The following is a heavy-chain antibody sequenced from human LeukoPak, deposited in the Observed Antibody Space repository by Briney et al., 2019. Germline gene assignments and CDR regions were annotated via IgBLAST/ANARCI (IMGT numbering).Heavy chain of an antibody. CDR2: ISSSGSTI. V-gene: IGHV3-48*03. CDR1: GFTFSSYE. Sequence: GGSLRLSCAASGFTFSSYEMNWVRQAPGKGLEWVSYISSSGSTIYYADSVKGRFTISRDNAKNSLYLQMSSLRAEDTAVYYCARKRWLQLVYYYMDVWGKGTTVTISS. J-gene: IGHJ6*03. CDR3: ARKRWLQLVYYYMDV. D-gene: IGHD5-24*01.